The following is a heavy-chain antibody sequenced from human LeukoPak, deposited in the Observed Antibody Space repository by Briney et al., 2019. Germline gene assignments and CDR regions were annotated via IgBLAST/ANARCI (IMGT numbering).Heavy chain of an antibody. Sequence: SETLSLTCTVSGGSISSYYWSWIRQPPGKGLEWIGYIYYSGSTNYNPSLKSRVTISVDTSKNQFSLKLSSVTAADTAVYYCARAQYYGSGSYSPKFDYWGQGTLVTVSS. CDR1: GGSISSYY. D-gene: IGHD3-10*01. V-gene: IGHV4-59*01. CDR3: ARAQYYGSGSYSPKFDY. CDR2: IYYSGST. J-gene: IGHJ4*02.